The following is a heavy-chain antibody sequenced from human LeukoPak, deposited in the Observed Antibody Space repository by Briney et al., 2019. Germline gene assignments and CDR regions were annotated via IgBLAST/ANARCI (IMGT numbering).Heavy chain of an antibody. CDR1: GFTFNSYG. CDR2: IRYDGSNK. V-gene: IGHV3-30*02. J-gene: IGHJ5*02. CDR3: AKGYSSGWYYSDP. Sequence: GGSLRLSCAASGFTFNSYGMHWVRQAPGKGLEWVAFIRYDGSNKYYADSVKGRFTISRDNSKTTLYLQMNSLRAEDTAVYYCAKGYSSGWYYSDPWGQGTLVTVSS. D-gene: IGHD6-19*01.